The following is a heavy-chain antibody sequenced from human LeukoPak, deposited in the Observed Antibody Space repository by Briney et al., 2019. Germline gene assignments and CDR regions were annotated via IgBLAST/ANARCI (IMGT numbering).Heavy chain of an antibody. CDR1: GFTFSDYY. Sequence: PGGSLRLSCAASGFTFSDYYMSWIRQAPGKGLEWVSYISSSGSTIYYADSVKGRFTISRDNAKNSLYLQMNSLRAEDPAVYYCARRMNYYYYGMDVWGQGTTVTVSS. CDR3: ARRMNYYYYGMDV. J-gene: IGHJ6*02. V-gene: IGHV3-11*01. CDR2: ISSSGSTI.